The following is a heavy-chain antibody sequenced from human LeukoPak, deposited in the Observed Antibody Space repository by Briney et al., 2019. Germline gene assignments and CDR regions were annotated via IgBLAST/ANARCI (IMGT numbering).Heavy chain of an antibody. V-gene: IGHV4-59*08. D-gene: IGHD3/OR15-3a*01. J-gene: IGHJ5*02. CDR2: VSHDGTT. Sequence: SETLSLTCSLSGDSVTTHYWSWIRQATGKGLEWIGYVSHDGTTNYTPSLRSRVIMSVETANNPLSRKLTSVTAAETTIYYCARLDCYDVVGCYNHWGRGTQVTVS. CDR1: GDSVTTHY. CDR3: ARLDCYDVVGCYNH.